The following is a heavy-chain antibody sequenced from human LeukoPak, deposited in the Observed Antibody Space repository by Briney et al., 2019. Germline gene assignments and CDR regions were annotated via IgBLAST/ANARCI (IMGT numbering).Heavy chain of an antibody. Sequence: GASVKVSCKASGYTFTSYYMHWVRQAPGQGLEWMGIINPSGGSTSYAQKFQGRVTMTWDTSTSTVYMELSSLRSEDTAVYYCARGEGGQWLVTSYYGMDVWGQGTTVTVSS. CDR2: INPSGGST. V-gene: IGHV1-46*01. D-gene: IGHD6-19*01. J-gene: IGHJ6*02. CDR1: GYTFTSYY. CDR3: ARGEGGQWLVTSYYGMDV.